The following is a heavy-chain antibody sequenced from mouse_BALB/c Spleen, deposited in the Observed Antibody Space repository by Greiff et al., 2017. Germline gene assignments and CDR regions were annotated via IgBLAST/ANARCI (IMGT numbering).Heavy chain of an antibody. Sequence: VKVVESGPGLVAPSQSLSITCTVSGFSLTSYGVHWVRQPPGKGLEWLGVIWAGGSTNYNSALMSRLSISKDNSKSQVFLKMNSLQTDDTAMYYCAREYPFAYWGQGTLVTVSA. CDR3: AREYPFAY. D-gene: IGHD5-1*01. J-gene: IGHJ3*01. CDR1: GFSLTSYG. CDR2: IWAGGST. V-gene: IGHV2-9*02.